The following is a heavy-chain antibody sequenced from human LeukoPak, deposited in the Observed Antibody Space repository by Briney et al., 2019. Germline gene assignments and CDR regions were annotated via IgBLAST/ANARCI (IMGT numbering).Heavy chain of an antibody. D-gene: IGHD2-2*01. CDR1: GFTFSSYA. Sequence: PGGSLRLSCAASGFTFSSYAMSWVRQAPGKGLEWVSAISGGGGSTFYADSVKGRFTISRDNSKNTLYLQMNSLRAEDTAVCYCAKRFFGVVPAAIAFDYWGQGTLVTVSS. J-gene: IGHJ4*02. CDR3: AKRFFGVVPAAIAFDY. V-gene: IGHV3-23*01. CDR2: ISGGGGST.